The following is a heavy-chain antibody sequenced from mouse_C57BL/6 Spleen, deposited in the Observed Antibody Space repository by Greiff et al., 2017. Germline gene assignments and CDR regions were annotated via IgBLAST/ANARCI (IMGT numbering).Heavy chain of an antibody. CDR3: ARGGEAKAMDY. V-gene: IGHV5-6*01. D-gene: IGHD1-1*01. Sequence: EVNLVESGGDLVKPGGSLKLSCAASGFTFSGYGMSWVRQTPDKRLEWVATISSGGSYTYYPDSVTGRVTISRDNAKNTLYLHMSSLKSEDTAMYYCARGGEAKAMDYRGQGPSVTVAS. CDR1: GFTFSGYG. CDR2: ISSGGSYT. J-gene: IGHJ4*01.